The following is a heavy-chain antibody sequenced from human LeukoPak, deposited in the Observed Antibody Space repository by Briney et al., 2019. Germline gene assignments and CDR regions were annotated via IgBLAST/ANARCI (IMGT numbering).Heavy chain of an antibody. V-gene: IGHV3-30*18. CDR1: GFTFSNYG. J-gene: IGHJ3*02. Sequence: GGSLRLSCAASGFTFSNYGMHWVRQAPGKGLEWVAVISFDGSYKYYADSVKGRFTISRDNSKNTLYLQMNSLRAEDTAVYYCAKDPNGDYIGAFDIWGQGTMVTVSS. CDR2: ISFDGSYK. D-gene: IGHD4-17*01. CDR3: AKDPNGDYIGAFDI.